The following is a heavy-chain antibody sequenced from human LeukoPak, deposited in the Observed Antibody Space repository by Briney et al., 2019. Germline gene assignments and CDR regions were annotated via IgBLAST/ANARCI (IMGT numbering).Heavy chain of an antibody. D-gene: IGHD2-15*01. J-gene: IGHJ5*02. CDR1: GGSISSYY. Sequence: SETLSLTCTVSGGSISSYYWSWIRQPPGKGLEWIGYIYYSGSTNYNPSLKSRVTISVDTSKNQFSLKLSSVTAADTAVYYCARARGDCSGGSCRFDPWGQGTLVTVSS. CDR3: ARARGDCSGGSCRFDP. V-gene: IGHV4-59*01. CDR2: IYYSGST.